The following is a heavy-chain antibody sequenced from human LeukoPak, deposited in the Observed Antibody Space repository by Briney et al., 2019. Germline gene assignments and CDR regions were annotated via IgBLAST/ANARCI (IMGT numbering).Heavy chain of an antibody. Sequence: GGSLRLSCAASGFTFSSYSMNWVRQAPGKGLEWVSYISSSSSTIYYADSVKGRFTISRDNAKNSLYLQMNSLRDEDTAVYYCARDHDYSKFWENWFDPWGQGTLVTVSS. D-gene: IGHD4-11*01. CDR3: ARDHDYSKFWENWFDP. J-gene: IGHJ5*02. CDR2: ISSSSSTI. V-gene: IGHV3-48*02. CDR1: GFTFSSYS.